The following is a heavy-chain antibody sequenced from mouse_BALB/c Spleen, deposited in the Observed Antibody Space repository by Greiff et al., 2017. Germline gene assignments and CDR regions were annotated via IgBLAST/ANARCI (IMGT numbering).Heavy chain of an antibody. J-gene: IGHJ4*01. CDR2: IRNKANGYTT. V-gene: IGHV7-3*02. CDR3: AREFRWDPYYYAMDY. Sequence: EVKVVESGGGLVQPGGSLRLSCATSGFTFTDYYMSWVRQPPGKALEWLGFIRNKANGYTTEYSASVKGRFTISRDNSQSILYLQMNTLRAEDSATYYCAREFRWDPYYYAMDYWGQGTSVTVSS. CDR1: GFTFTDYY. D-gene: IGHD4-1*01.